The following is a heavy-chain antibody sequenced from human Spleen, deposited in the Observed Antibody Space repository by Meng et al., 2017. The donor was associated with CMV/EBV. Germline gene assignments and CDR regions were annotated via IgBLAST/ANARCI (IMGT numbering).Heavy chain of an antibody. Sequence: SQTLSLTCAVYGGSFSGYYWSWIRQPPGKGLEWIGEINHSGSTNYNPSLKSRVSISVDTSKNQFSLKLTSVTAADTALYFCARLHCGGDCYPPSLWGRGTLVTVSS. CDR1: GGSFSGYY. D-gene: IGHD2-21*01. V-gene: IGHV4-34*01. CDR2: INHSGST. J-gene: IGHJ2*01. CDR3: ARLHCGGDCYPPSL.